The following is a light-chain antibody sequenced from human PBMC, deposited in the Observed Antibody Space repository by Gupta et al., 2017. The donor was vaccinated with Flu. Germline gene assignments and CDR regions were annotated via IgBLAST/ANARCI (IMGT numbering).Light chain of an antibody. V-gene: IGLV3-21*02. CDR1: NIGSKN. CDR3: QLWDTRSDHFL. J-gene: IGLJ2*01. Sequence: SYVLTQPPSVSVAPGQTARISCGGNNIGSKNVHWYQQKPGQAPVLVVYDDTDRPSGIPERFSGSNSGNTAIFAISRVEAGDEADYYCQLWDTRSDHFLFGGGTRLTVL. CDR2: DDT.